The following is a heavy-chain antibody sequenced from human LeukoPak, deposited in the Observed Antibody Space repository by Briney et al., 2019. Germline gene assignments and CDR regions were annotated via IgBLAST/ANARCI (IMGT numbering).Heavy chain of an antibody. CDR2: IIPILGIA. D-gene: IGHD5-18*01. V-gene: IGHV1-69*04. CDR1: VGTFSSYA. J-gene: IGHJ4*02. CDR3: ARGDSYGFFDY. Sequence: SVKVSCKASVGTFSSYAISWVRQAPGQGLEWMGRIIPILGIANYAQKFQGRVTITADKSTSTAYMELSSLRSEDTAVYYCARGDSYGFFDYWGQGTLVTVSS.